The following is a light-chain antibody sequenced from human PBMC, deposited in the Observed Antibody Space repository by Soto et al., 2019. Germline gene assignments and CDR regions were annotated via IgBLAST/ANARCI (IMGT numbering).Light chain of an antibody. J-gene: IGKJ5*01. V-gene: IGKV1-9*01. Sequence: DVQLTQSPSFMSLSAGDRVTITCRASQGISNSLAWYQQKPGKAPNLLIYSASTLQRGVPSRFSGVFSGTEFPLTIGSLQPEDLATYYRQQLSRYPTTFGQGKRLEIK. CDR1: QGISNS. CDR3: QQLSRYPTT. CDR2: SAS.